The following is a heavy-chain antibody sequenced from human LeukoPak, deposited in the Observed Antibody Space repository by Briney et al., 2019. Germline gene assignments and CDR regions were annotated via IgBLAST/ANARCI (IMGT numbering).Heavy chain of an antibody. D-gene: IGHD1-1*01. CDR3: ARVDDHYYYYMDV. CDR2: INHSGST. J-gene: IGHJ6*03. V-gene: IGHV4-34*01. CDR1: GGSFSGYY. Sequence: SETLSLTCAVYGGSFSGYYWSWIRQPPGKGLEWIGEINHSGSTNYNPSLKSRVTISVGTSKNQFSLKLSSVTAADTAVYYCARVDDHYYYYMDVWGKGTTVTVSS.